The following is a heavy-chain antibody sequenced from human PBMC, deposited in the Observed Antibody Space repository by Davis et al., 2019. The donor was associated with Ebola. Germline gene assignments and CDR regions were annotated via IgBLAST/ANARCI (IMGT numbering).Heavy chain of an antibody. CDR2: IYYSGFT. V-gene: IGHV4-59*08. CDR3: ARGSQWLGPDY. CDR1: GGSIRSYY. D-gene: IGHD6-19*01. Sequence: SETLSLTCTVSGGSIRSYYWSWIRQPPGKGLEWIGYIYYSGFTNYNPSLKSRATISVDTSKNQFSLKLSSVTAADTAVYYCARGSQWLGPDYWGQGTLVTVSS. J-gene: IGHJ4*02.